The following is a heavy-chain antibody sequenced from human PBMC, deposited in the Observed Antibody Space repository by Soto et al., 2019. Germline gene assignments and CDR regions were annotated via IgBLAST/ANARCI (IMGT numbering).Heavy chain of an antibody. CDR2: INHSGST. CDR1: GGSFSGYY. J-gene: IGHJ6*02. D-gene: IGHD2-15*01. Sequence: SETLSLTCAVYGGSFSGYYWSWIRQPPGKGLEWIGEINHSGSTNYNPSLKSRVTISVDTSKNQFSLKLSSVTAADTAVYYCARGRNGVVVAANYPYYYYGMDVWGQATTVTVSS. V-gene: IGHV4-34*01. CDR3: ARGRNGVVVAANYPYYYYGMDV.